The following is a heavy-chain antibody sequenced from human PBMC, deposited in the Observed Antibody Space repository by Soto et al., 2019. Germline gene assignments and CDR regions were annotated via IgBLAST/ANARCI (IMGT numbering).Heavy chain of an antibody. Sequence: GGSLRLSCAASGFTFSSYAMHWVRQAPGKGLEWVAVISYDGSNKYYADSVKGRFTISRDNSKNTLYLQMNSLRAEDTAVYYCARDNGDYVYHYYYGMDVWGQGTTVTVSS. CDR3: ARDNGDYVYHYYYGMDV. J-gene: IGHJ6*02. CDR2: ISYDGSNK. V-gene: IGHV3-30-3*01. D-gene: IGHD4-17*01. CDR1: GFTFSSYA.